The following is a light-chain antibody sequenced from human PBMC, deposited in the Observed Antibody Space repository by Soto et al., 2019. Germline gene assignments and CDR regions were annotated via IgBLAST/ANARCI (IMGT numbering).Light chain of an antibody. V-gene: IGLV2-8*01. CDR1: SDNGGGYNY. Sequence: QTALAQPPSASASPGQSVTISCTGHSDNGGGYNYVSWYQQHPGKAPKLMIFEVSERPSGVPDRFSASKSGNTASLTVSGLQAEDEADYYCSSYAGSNNYVFGTGTKVTVL. J-gene: IGLJ1*01. CDR2: EVS. CDR3: SSYAGSNNYV.